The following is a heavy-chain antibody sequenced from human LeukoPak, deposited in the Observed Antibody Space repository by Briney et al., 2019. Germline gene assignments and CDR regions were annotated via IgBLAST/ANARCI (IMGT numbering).Heavy chain of an antibody. J-gene: IGHJ4*02. CDR1: GFTFSSYW. Sequence: GGSLRLSCAASGFTFSSYWMSWVRQAPGKGLEWVSSITSSSSYIYYADSLKGRFTISRDNAKNSLYLQMNSLRAEDTAVYYCARGLYGDSAFDYWGQGTLVTVTS. CDR3: ARGLYGDSAFDY. CDR2: ITSSSSYI. V-gene: IGHV3-21*01. D-gene: IGHD4-17*01.